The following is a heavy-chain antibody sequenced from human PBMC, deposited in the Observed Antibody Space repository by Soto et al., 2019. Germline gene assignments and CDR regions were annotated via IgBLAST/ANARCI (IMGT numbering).Heavy chain of an antibody. CDR1: GFTFSSYA. J-gene: IGHJ4*02. V-gene: IGHV3-23*01. D-gene: IGHD5-12*01. Sequence: GGSLRLSCAASGFTFSSYAMSWVRQAPGKGLEWVSAISGSGGSTYYADSVKGRFTISRDNSKNSLYLQMNSLRAEDTALYCCAKDPYSGYDFYYFDYWGQGTLVTVSS. CDR2: ISGSGGST. CDR3: AKDPYSGYDFYYFDY.